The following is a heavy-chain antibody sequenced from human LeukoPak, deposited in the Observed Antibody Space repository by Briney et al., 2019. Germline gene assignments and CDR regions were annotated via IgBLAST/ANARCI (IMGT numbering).Heavy chain of an antibody. J-gene: IGHJ6*03. CDR1: GGSISSGDYY. D-gene: IGHD5-12*01. CDR3: AREYSGYSGDYYYYYMDV. V-gene: IGHV4-30-4*08. CDR2: IYYSGST. Sequence: TSQTLSLTCTVSGGSISSGDYYWSWIRQPPGKGLEWIGYIYYSGSTYYNPSLKSRVTISVDTSKNQFSLKLSSVTAADTAVYYCAREYSGYSGDYYYYYMDVWGKGTTVTVSS.